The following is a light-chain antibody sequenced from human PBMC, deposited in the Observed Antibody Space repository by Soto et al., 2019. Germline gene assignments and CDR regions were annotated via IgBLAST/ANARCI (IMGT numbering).Light chain of an antibody. CDR3: QQYGSSPWT. V-gene: IGKV3-20*01. Sequence: IVFTQSPGTLSLSPPERATLSCRASQSVSSSYLAWYQQKPGQAPRLVVYGASSRATGVPDRFSASGSGTDFTLTISRLEPEDFAVYYCQQYGSSPWTFGQGTKVDIK. CDR1: QSVSSSY. J-gene: IGKJ1*01. CDR2: GAS.